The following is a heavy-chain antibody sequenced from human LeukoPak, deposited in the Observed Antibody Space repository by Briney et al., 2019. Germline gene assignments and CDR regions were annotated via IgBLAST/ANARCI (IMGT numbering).Heavy chain of an antibody. CDR2: IWYDGSNK. J-gene: IGHJ4*02. CDR1: GFTFSSYG. D-gene: IGHD2-21*02. Sequence: GRSLTLSCAASGFTFSSYGMHWVRQAPGKGLEWVAVIWYDGSNKYYADSVKGRFTISRDNSKNTLYLQMNSLRAEDTAVYYCARVGPLYCGGDCYFGYWGQGTMVTVSS. V-gene: IGHV3-33*01. CDR3: ARVGPLYCGGDCYFGY.